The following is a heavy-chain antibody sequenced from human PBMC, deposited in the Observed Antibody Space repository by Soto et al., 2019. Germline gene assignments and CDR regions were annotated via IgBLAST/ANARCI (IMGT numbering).Heavy chain of an antibody. CDR2: IYYSGGT. Sequence: QVQLQESGPGLVKPSETLSLTCTVSGGSISSYYWSWLRQPPGKGLEWIGYIYYSGGTNYNLSLKCRVTKSVDTSKNQFSLKLSSGTAADTAVYYCARRYSSRFDYWGQGTLVTVSS. D-gene: IGHD6-13*01. V-gene: IGHV4-59*08. CDR1: GGSISSYY. CDR3: ARRYSSRFDY. J-gene: IGHJ4*02.